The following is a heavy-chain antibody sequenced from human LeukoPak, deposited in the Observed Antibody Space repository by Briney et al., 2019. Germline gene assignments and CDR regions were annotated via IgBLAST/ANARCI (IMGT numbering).Heavy chain of an antibody. CDR2: MNLNRGNT. D-gene: IGHD3-10*01. V-gene: IGHV1-8*03. CDR3: ARGRNYYGSGSLNYYYYMDV. J-gene: IGHJ6*03. CDR1: GYTFTNYD. Sequence: ASVKVSCKASGYTFTNYDINWVRQATGQGLEWMGWMNLNRGNTGYAQKFQGRVTITRNTSISTAYMELSSLRSEDTAVYYCARGRNYYGSGSLNYYYYMDVWGKGTTVTVSS.